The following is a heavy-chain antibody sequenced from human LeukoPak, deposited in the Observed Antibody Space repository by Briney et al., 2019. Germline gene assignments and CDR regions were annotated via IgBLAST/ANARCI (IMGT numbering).Heavy chain of an antibody. CDR2: ISIGGNT. J-gene: IGHJ4*02. CDR3: ARNGGGLDY. D-gene: IGHD3-16*01. V-gene: IGHV3-23*01. CDR1: GFTLTKYD. Sequence: GGSLRLSCAASGFTLTKYDIIWVRQAPGKALERVSTISIGGNTYHADSVKGRFTISRDDSKNTVYLQMNSLGAEDTAVYYCARNGGGLDYWGQGTLVTVSS.